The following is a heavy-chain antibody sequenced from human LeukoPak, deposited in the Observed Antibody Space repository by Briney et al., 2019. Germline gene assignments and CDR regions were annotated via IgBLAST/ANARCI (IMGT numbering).Heavy chain of an antibody. V-gene: IGHV3-21*01. D-gene: IGHD2-2*01. CDR1: GFTFGSYS. J-gene: IGHJ3*02. Sequence: GGSLRLSCAASGFTFGSYSMNWVRQAPGKGLEWVSSISSSSSYIYYADSVKGRFTISRDNAKNSLYLQMNSLRAEDTAVYYCARDLGEGYCSSTSCRHDAFDIWGQGTMVTVSS. CDR3: ARDLGEGYCSSTSCRHDAFDI. CDR2: ISSSSSYI.